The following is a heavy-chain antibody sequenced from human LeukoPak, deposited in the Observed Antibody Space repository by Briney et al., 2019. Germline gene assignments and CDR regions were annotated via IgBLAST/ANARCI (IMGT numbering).Heavy chain of an antibody. CDR1: GASISRGSYY. J-gene: IGHJ6*03. CDR2: IYTSGDT. V-gene: IGHV4-61*02. D-gene: IGHD2-2*01. Sequence: SQTLSLTCSVSGASISRGSYYWSWIRQPAGKGLVWIGRIYTSGDTNYNPSLESRVTISVDTSQNQLSLRLTSVTVADTAIYYCARESCNGASCFRAEGFYYFYMDVWGKGTTVTVSS. CDR3: ARESCNGASCFRAEGFYYFYMDV.